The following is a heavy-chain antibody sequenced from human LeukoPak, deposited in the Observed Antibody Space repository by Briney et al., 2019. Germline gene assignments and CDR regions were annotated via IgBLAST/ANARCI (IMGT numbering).Heavy chain of an antibody. CDR3: ARGRGYTVRGAYYYYGMDV. CDR2: INHSGST. V-gene: IGHV4-34*01. J-gene: IGHJ6*02. CDR1: GGSFCVYY. D-gene: IGHD3-10*01. Sequence: SETLSLTSAVYGGSFCVYYCGWICQPPGKGLEWIGEINHSGSTNYNPSLKSRVTISVDTSKNQFSLKLSSVTAADTSVYYCARGRGYTVRGAYYYYGMDVWGQGTTVTVSS.